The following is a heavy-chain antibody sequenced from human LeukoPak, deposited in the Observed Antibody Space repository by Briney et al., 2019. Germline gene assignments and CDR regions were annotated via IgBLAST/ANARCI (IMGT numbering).Heavy chain of an antibody. CDR3: ARRPYNWGSENWFFDL. D-gene: IGHD1-20*01. CDR2: IFHSGST. Sequence: SETLSLTCTVSGDSMSRSYWSWIRQPPGKGLEWIGNIFHSGSTEYNPSLKSRVTISVDTPKTQFSLKLNSVTAADTAVYYCARRPYNWGSENWFFDLWGRGTLVTVSS. J-gene: IGHJ2*01. CDR1: GDSMSRSY. V-gene: IGHV4-59*08.